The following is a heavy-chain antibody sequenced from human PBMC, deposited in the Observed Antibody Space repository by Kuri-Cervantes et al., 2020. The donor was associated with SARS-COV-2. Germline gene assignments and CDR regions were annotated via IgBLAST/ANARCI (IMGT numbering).Heavy chain of an antibody. D-gene: IGHD1-26*01. Sequence: GGSLRLSCAAAGSTFSSYALHWVRQAPGKGVEWVAVISYDGSNNYYADSVKGRFTISRDNSKNTLYLQMNSLRAEDTAVYYCAKRWDRVRMFQGAFDICGQGTMVTVSS. CDR1: GSTFSSYA. V-gene: IGHV3-30-3*02. J-gene: IGHJ3*02. CDR3: AKRWDRVRMFQGAFDI. CDR2: ISYDGSNN.